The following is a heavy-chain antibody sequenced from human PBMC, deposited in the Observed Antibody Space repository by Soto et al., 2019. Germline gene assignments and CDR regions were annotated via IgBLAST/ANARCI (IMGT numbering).Heavy chain of an antibody. CDR2: IVVGSGNT. D-gene: IGHD3-22*01. CDR1: GFTFTSSA. CDR3: AEDPYRITRIVASFPGAFDI. J-gene: IGHJ3*02. Sequence: ASVKVSCKASGFTFTSSAVQWVGKARGQRLEWIGWIVVGSGNTNYAQKFPERVTITRDMSTSTAYMELSSRRSEDTAVYYCAEDPYRITRIVASFPGAFDIWGQGTMVTV. V-gene: IGHV1-58*01.